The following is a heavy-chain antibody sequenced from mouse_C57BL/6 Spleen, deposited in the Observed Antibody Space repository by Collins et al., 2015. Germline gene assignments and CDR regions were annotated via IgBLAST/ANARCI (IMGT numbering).Heavy chain of an antibody. V-gene: IGHV1-12*01. CDR1: GYTFTSYN. D-gene: IGHD2-4*01. Sequence: QAYLQQSGAELVRPGASVKMSCKASGYTFTSYNLHWVKQTPRQGLEWIGVTYPGNGDTSYNQKFKGKATLTVDKSSSTAYMQLSSLTSEDSAVYFCARGNYDYDGYAMEYWSQGTSVTVSS. CDR3: ARGNYDYDGYAMEY. CDR2: TYPGNGDT. J-gene: IGHJ4*01.